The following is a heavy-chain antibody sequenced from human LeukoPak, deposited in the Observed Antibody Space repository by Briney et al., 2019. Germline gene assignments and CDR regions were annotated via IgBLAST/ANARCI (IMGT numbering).Heavy chain of an antibody. V-gene: IGHV1-69*04. Sequence: SVKVSCKASGYTFTGYYMHWVRQAPGQGLEWMGRIIPILGIANYAQKFQGRVTITADKSTSTAYMELSSLRSEDTAVYYCARGGLPLDYWGQGTLVTVSS. CDR2: IIPILGIA. CDR1: GYTFTGYY. D-gene: IGHD1-26*01. J-gene: IGHJ4*02. CDR3: ARGGLPLDY.